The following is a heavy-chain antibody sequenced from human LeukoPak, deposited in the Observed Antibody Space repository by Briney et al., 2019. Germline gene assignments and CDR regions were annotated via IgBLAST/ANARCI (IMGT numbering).Heavy chain of an antibody. D-gene: IGHD4-17*01. CDR3: AKDGYGDYKYYFDY. Sequence: GGSLRLSCVASGFTFSSYAMGWVRQAPGKGLEWVSAISDSGGSTYYADSVKGRFTISRDNSKNTLYLQVNSLRAEDTAVYYCAKDGYGDYKYYFDYWGQGTLVTVSS. CDR2: ISDSGGST. J-gene: IGHJ4*02. V-gene: IGHV3-23*01. CDR1: GFTFSSYA.